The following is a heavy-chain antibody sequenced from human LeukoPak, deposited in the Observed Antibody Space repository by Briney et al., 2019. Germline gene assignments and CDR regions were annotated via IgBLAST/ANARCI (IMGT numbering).Heavy chain of an antibody. J-gene: IGHJ4*02. CDR3: ARIQLWQDY. Sequence: PSETLSLTCTVSGGSISSSSYYWGWIRQPPGKGLEWIGSIYYSGSTYYNPSLKSRVTISVDTSKNQFSLKPSSVTAADTAVYYCARIQLWQDYWGQGTLVTVSS. CDR1: GGSISSSSYY. D-gene: IGHD5-18*01. CDR2: IYYSGST. V-gene: IGHV4-39*01.